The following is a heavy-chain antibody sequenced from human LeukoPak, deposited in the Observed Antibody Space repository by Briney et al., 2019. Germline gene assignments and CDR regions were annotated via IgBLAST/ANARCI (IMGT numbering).Heavy chain of an antibody. CDR1: GLTFSSYS. J-gene: IGHJ3*02. CDR3: ARKSSEGAFDI. D-gene: IGHD2-15*01. V-gene: IGHV3-48*01. CDR2: ISSSSSTI. Sequence: GGSLRLSCAASGLTFSSYSMNWVRQAPGKGLEWVSYISSSSSTIYYADSVKGRFTISRDNAKNSLYLQMNSLRAEDTAVYYCARKSSEGAFDIWGQGTMVTVSS.